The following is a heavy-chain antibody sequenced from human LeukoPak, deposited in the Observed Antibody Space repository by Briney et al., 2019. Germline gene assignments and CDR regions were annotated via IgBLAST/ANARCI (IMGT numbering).Heavy chain of an antibody. CDR3: ARVLAAAGNEIDY. V-gene: IGHV4-30-2*01. D-gene: IGHD6-13*01. CDR2: IYHSGST. CDR1: GGSISSGGYY. Sequence: PSETLSLTCTVSGGSISSGGYYWSWIRQPPGKGLEWIGYIYHSGSTYYNPSLKSRVTISVDTSKNQFSLKLSSVTAADTAVYYCARVLAAAGNEIDYWGQGTLVTVSS. J-gene: IGHJ4*02.